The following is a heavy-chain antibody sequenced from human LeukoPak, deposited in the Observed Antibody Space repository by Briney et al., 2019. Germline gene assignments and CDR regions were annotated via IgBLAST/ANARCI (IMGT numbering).Heavy chain of an antibody. V-gene: IGHV1-69*13. CDR2: IIPIFGTA. Sequence: ASVTVSCTASGGTFSIYAISRVRQAPGQGVEWMGGIIPIFGTANYAQKFQGRVTITADESTSTAYMELSSLRSEDTAVYYCAREHDGFYFDYWGQGTLVTAPS. CDR3: AREHDGFYFDY. CDR1: GGTFSIYA. J-gene: IGHJ4*02.